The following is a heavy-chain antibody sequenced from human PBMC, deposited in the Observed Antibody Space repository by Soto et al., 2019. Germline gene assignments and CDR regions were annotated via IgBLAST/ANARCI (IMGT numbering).Heavy chain of an antibody. CDR2: ISSSGSTI. J-gene: IGHJ6*02. CDR1: GFTFSDYY. CDR3: ARGGQQLHGMAV. V-gene: IGHV3-11*01. D-gene: IGHD6-13*01. Sequence: QVQLVESGGGLVKPGGSLRLSCAASGFTFSDYYMTWIRQAPGKGLEWVSYISSSGSTIYYADCVKGRVTTARANAKNSLYLQMNSLRAEDTAVYSCARGGQQLHGMAVWGQGTTVTVSS.